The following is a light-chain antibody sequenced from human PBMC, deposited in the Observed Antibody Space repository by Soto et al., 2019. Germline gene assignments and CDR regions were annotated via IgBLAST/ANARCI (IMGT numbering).Light chain of an antibody. Sequence: EIVLTQSPGTLSLSLGERATLSCRASQSVSSSYLAWYQQKPGQAPRLLIYAASSRATGIPDRFSGSGSGTDFTLTISRLEPEDFAVYYCQQYGSSPEWTFGQGIKVEIK. CDR2: AAS. CDR1: QSVSSSY. V-gene: IGKV3-20*01. CDR3: QQYGSSPEWT. J-gene: IGKJ1*01.